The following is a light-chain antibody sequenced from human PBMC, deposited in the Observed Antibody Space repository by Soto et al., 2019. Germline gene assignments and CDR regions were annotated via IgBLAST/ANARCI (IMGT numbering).Light chain of an antibody. Sequence: QTVVTQTASASGTAAQRCPIACSASISNIGSNYVYWYQQLPGTATKLLIYSNNQRPSGLPDRFYGSKSGALASLAISGLRSEDEADYYCAACDDRLSGRVFGTGPTVT. V-gene: IGLV1-47*02. CDR3: AACDDRLSGRV. J-gene: IGLJ1*01. CDR2: SNN. CDR1: ISNIGSNY.